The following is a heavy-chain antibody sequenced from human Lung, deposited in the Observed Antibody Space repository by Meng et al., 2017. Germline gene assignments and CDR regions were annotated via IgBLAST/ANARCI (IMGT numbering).Heavy chain of an antibody. Sequence: ASVKVSCKPSGYNFPDYYIHWVRRAPGQGLEWMGRINPKSGDTHYAQKFQARVTMTGDTSISKAYMELSGRRSDDTAMYYCARDEDISAAGNLFGDYWGQGTLVTVSS. J-gene: IGHJ4*02. CDR2: INPKSGDT. D-gene: IGHD6-25*01. CDR3: ARDEDISAAGNLFGDY. CDR1: GYNFPDYY. V-gene: IGHV1-2*06.